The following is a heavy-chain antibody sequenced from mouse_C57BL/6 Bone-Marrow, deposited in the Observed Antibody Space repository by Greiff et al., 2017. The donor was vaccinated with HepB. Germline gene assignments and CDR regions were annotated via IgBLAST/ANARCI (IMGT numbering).Heavy chain of an antibody. Sequence: EVKLMESGPGLVKPSQSLSLTCSVTGYSITSGYYWNWIRQFPGNKLEWMGYISYDGSNNYNPSLKNRISITRDTSKNQFFLKLNSVTTEDTATYYCAKIPGITTVVARDYYAMDYWGQGTSVTVSS. J-gene: IGHJ4*01. CDR3: AKIPGITTVVARDYYAMDY. V-gene: IGHV3-6*01. CDR1: GYSITSGYY. CDR2: ISYDGSN. D-gene: IGHD1-1*01.